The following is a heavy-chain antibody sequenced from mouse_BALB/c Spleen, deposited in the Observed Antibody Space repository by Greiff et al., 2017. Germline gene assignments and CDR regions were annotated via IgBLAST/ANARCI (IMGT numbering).Heavy chain of an antibody. CDR2: INPSNGGT. Sequence: QVQLKQSGAELVKPGASVKLSCKASGYTFTSYYMYWVKQRPGQGLEWIGEINPSNGGTNFNEKFKSKATLTVDKSSSTAYMQLSSLTSEDSAVYYCTTYYGNLYAMDYWGQGTSVTVSS. CDR1: GYTFTSYY. CDR3: TTYYGNLYAMDY. V-gene: IGHV1S81*02. D-gene: IGHD2-10*01. J-gene: IGHJ4*01.